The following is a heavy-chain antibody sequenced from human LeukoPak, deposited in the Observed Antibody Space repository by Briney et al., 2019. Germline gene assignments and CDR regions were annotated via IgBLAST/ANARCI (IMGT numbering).Heavy chain of an antibody. V-gene: IGHV3-74*01. J-gene: IGHJ6*02. CDR3: ARDAVDTANAV. Sequence: GGSLRLSCAASGFTFTTYCMHWVRQAPGKGLVWVSHINSDGSITSYADSVKGRFTISRDNAKNTLYLQMNSLRAEDTAVYYCARDAVDTANAVWGQGTTVTVSS. D-gene: IGHD5-18*01. CDR1: GFTFTTYC. CDR2: INSDGSIT.